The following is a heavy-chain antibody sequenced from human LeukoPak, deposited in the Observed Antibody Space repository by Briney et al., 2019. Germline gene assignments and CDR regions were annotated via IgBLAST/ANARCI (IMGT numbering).Heavy chain of an antibody. CDR2: INHSGST. V-gene: IGHV4-34*01. J-gene: IGHJ4*02. D-gene: IGHD3-10*01. CDR3: ARDRFGELHYYFDY. Sequence: SETLSLTCAVYGGSFSGYYWSWIRQPPGKGLEWIGEINHSGSTNYNPSLKSRVTISVDTSKNQFSLKLSSVTAADTAVYYCARDRFGELHYYFDYWGQGTLVTVSS. CDR1: GGSFSGYY.